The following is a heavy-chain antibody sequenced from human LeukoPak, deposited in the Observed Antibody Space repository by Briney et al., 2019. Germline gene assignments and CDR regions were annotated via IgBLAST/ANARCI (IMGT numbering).Heavy chain of an antibody. CDR3: ARDRAYSTYDY. D-gene: IGHD2/OR15-2a*01. J-gene: IGHJ4*02. V-gene: IGHV3-7*01. CDR2: IKEDGSVK. CDR1: GFTFSNSW. Sequence: GGSLRLSCTASGFTFSNSWMTWVRQAPGKGLEWVADIKEDGSVKNYVEYVKGRFTISRDNAKNSLHLQMSSLRVEDTAVYYCARDRAYSTYDYRGKGTLVRVSS.